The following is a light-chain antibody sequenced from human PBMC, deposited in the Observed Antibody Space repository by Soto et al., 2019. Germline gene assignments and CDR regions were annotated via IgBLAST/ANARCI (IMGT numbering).Light chain of an antibody. V-gene: IGKV2-28*01. CDR2: LGS. CDR1: QSLLHSNGYNY. Sequence: DIVMTQSPLSLPVTPGESASISCRSSQSLLHSNGYNYLDWYLQKPGQSPQLLIYLGSNRASGVPDRFSGSGSGTDSTLKISRVEAEDVGVYYYMQALQTPNTFGQGTKLEIK. J-gene: IGKJ2*01. CDR3: MQALQTPNT.